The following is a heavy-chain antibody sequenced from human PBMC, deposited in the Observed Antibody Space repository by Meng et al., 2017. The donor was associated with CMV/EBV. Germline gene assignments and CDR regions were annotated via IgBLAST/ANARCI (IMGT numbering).Heavy chain of an antibody. Sequence: SQTLSLTCAVYGGSFSGYYWSWIRQPPGKGLEWIGEINHSGSTNYNPSLKSRVTISVDTSKNQFSLKLSSVTAADTAVYYCATWPYSSSYYYYGMDVWGQGTTVTVSS. CDR1: GGSFSGYY. CDR3: ATWPYSSSYYYYGMDV. D-gene: IGHD6-6*01. V-gene: IGHV4-34*01. CDR2: INHSGST. J-gene: IGHJ6*02.